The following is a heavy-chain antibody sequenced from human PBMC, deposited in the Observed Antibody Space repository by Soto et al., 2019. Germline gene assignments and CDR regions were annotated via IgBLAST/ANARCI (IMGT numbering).Heavy chain of an antibody. V-gene: IGHV1-69*13. CDR2: IIPISDTT. CDR1: GGTFSTHA. D-gene: IGHD2-15*01. CDR3: ARGYCSGGNCYSGMDV. Sequence: SVKVSCKASGGTFSTHAIIWVRQAPGHGLEWMGGIIPISDTTYYTQKFQGRVTITADEPTSTAFMELSSLKSEDTAVFYCARGYCSGGNCYSGMDVWGQGTMVTVSS. J-gene: IGHJ6*02.